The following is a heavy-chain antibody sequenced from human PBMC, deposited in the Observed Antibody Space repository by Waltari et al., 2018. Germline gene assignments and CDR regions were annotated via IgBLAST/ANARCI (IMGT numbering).Heavy chain of an antibody. V-gene: IGHV4-59*08. CDR3: ARQAHNYYDSTGAFDI. D-gene: IGHD3-22*01. J-gene: IGHJ3*02. CDR1: GGSLSGYY. Sequence: QVKLRESGPGLVRPSETLSLTCTVSGGSLSGYYRRWRRHTPGKGLEWIGYIYYSGSTNYNPSLKSRVTISVDTSKNQFSLKLSSVTAADTAVYYCARQAHNYYDSTGAFDIWGQGTMVTVSS. CDR2: IYYSGST.